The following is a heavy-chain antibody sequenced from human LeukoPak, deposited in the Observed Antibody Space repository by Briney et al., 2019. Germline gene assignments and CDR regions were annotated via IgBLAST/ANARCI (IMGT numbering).Heavy chain of an antibody. CDR2: IIPIFGTA. J-gene: IGHJ4*01. CDR1: GYTFTSYA. V-gene: IGHV1-69*06. D-gene: IGHD5-24*01. CDR3: ARAPPRLDGYILYY. Sequence: SVTVSCKASGYTFTSYAIHWVRQAPGQGLEWMGGIIPIFGTANYAQKFQGRVTITADKSTSTAYMELSSLRSEDTAVYYCARAPPRLDGYILYYWGQGTLVTVSS.